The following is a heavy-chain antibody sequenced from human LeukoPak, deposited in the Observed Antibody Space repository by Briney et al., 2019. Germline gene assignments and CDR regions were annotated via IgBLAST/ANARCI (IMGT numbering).Heavy chain of an antibody. J-gene: IGHJ3*02. V-gene: IGHV1-18*01. CDR2: ISAHNGNT. CDR1: GYTFTSYS. D-gene: IGHD5/OR15-5a*01. CDR3: ARDHYFPNVVSTTDGFDI. Sequence: ATVKVSCKASGYTFTSYSISWVRQAPGQGLEWMGWISAHNGNTNYAQKFQGRVTMTTGTSTSTAFMDLTSLRSDDTAVYYCARDHYFPNVVSTTDGFDIWGQGTMVTVSS.